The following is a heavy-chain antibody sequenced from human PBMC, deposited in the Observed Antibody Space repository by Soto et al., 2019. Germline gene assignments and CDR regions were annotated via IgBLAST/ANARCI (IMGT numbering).Heavy chain of an antibody. V-gene: IGHV4-39*07. CDR2: FYSSGSI. D-gene: IGHD6-19*01. Sequence: SETLSLTCTVSGGSISSSSYYWGWIRHHPGKGLVWIGSFYSSGSIIYNPSLRSRVSISGDTSSNQFSMSLTSVTAADTARYYCARMYSSGSGWFHPWGQGTLVTVSS. J-gene: IGHJ5*02. CDR3: ARMYSSGSGWFHP. CDR1: GGSISSSSYY.